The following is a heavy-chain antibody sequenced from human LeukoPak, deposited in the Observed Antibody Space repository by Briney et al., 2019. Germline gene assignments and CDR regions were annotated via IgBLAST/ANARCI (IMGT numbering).Heavy chain of an antibody. CDR3: ARTGLYGSGSSDY. CDR1: GYSISSGYY. V-gene: IGHV4-38-2*01. D-gene: IGHD3-10*01. CDR2: IYHSGST. J-gene: IGHJ4*02. Sequence: SETLSLTCAVSGYSISSGYYWGWIRQPPGKGLEWIGIIYHSGSTYYNPSLKSRVTMSVDTSKNQFSLKLSSVTAADTAVYYCARTGLYGSGSSDYWGQGTLVTVSS.